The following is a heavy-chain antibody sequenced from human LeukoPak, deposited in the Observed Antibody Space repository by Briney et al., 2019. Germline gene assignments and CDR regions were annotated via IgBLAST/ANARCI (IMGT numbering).Heavy chain of an antibody. V-gene: IGHV1-2*02. Sequence: ASVKVSCKASGYTLTGYYMHWVRQAPGQGLEWMGWINPNSGGTNYAQKFQGRVTMTRDTSISTAYMELSRLRSDDTAVYYCARPRTTVTYNWFDPWGQGTLVTVSS. J-gene: IGHJ5*02. CDR3: ARPRTTVTYNWFDP. D-gene: IGHD4-11*01. CDR2: INPNSGGT. CDR1: GYTLTGYY.